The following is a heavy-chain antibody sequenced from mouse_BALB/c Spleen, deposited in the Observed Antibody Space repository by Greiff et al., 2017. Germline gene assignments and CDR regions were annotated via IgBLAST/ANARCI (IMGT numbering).Heavy chain of an antibody. CDR1: GFTFSRYG. Sequence: EVKLMESGGDLVKPGGSLKLSCAASGFTFSRYGMSWVRQPPDKRLEWVATISSGGSYTYYPASVKGRFTISRDNAKNTLYLQMSSLKSEDTAMYYCAKSCTTAHDYAMDDWGQGTAVTVSA. J-gene: IGHJ4*01. D-gene: IGHD2-14*01. CDR2: ISSGGSYT. V-gene: IGHV5-6*01. CDR3: AKSCTTAHDYAMDD.